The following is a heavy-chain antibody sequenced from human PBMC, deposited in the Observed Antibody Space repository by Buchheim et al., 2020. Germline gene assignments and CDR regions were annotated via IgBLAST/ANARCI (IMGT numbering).Heavy chain of an antibody. D-gene: IGHD3-10*01. CDR2: IKHDGSDK. CDR3: ASTGSASY. Sequence: EVQLVESGGGLVQPGGSLRLSCAASGFTFSSYWMTWVRQAPGKGLEWGANIKHDGSDKYYVDSVKGRFTLYRDNARNAIYLQMNSLRAEDTAVYYCASTGSASYWGQGTL. V-gene: IGHV3-7*01. CDR1: GFTFSSYW. J-gene: IGHJ4*02.